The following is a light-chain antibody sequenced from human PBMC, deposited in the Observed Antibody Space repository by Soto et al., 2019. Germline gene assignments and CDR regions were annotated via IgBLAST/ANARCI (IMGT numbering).Light chain of an antibody. V-gene: IGKV1-39*01. Sequence: DIQMTQSPSSLSASVEDRVIITCRASQSISNDLNWYQQKPGKAPKLLIFAASSLQSGVPSRFSGSRSWPDFTLTISSLQPEDFATYYCQQSYSSPPTFGQGTKVEIK. CDR1: QSISND. CDR2: AAS. J-gene: IGKJ1*01. CDR3: QQSYSSPPT.